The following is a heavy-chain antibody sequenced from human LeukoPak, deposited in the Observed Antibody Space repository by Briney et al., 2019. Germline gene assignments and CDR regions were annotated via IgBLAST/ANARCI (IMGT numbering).Heavy chain of an antibody. CDR1: GFTVSSKY. D-gene: IGHD6-13*01. Sequence: GGSLRLSCAASGFTVSSKYMNWVRQAPGKGLEWVSYISSSSGTIYYADSVQGRFTISRDNAKNSLYLQMNSLRAEDTAVYYCARRLTASGKHYFDYWGQGTLVTVFS. J-gene: IGHJ4*02. CDR2: ISSSSGTI. V-gene: IGHV3-48*01. CDR3: ARRLTASGKHYFDY.